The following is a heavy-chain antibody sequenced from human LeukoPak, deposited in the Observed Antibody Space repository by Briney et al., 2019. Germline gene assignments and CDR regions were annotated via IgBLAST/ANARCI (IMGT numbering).Heavy chain of an antibody. CDR3: ARQRRLGYCSSTSCYAYYYGMDV. Sequence: GGSLRLSCAASGFTFSSYAMHWVRQAPGKGLEWVAVISYDGSNKYYAESVKGRFTISRDNSKNTLYLQMNSLRAEDTAVYYCARQRRLGYCSSTSCYAYYYGMDVWGKGTTVTVSS. D-gene: IGHD2-2*01. CDR1: GFTFSSYA. V-gene: IGHV3-30*04. CDR2: ISYDGSNK. J-gene: IGHJ6*04.